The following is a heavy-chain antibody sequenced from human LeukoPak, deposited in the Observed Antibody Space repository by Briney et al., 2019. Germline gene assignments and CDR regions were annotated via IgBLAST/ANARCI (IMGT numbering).Heavy chain of an antibody. D-gene: IGHD4-17*01. V-gene: IGHV1-24*01. CDR1: GYTPTELS. CDR3: ATRLTVYFDY. J-gene: IGHJ4*02. CDR2: FDPEDGET. Sequence: ASLKVSCKVPGYTPTELSMHWVRQAPGKGLEWMGCFDPEDGETIYAQKFQGRVTMTEDTSTDTAYMELSSLRSEDTAVYYCATRLTVYFDYWGQGTLVTVSS.